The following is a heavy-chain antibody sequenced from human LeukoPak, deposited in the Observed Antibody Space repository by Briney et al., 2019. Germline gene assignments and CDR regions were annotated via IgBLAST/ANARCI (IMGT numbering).Heavy chain of an antibody. V-gene: IGHV1-8*01. CDR2: MNPNSGNT. D-gene: IGHD3-10*01. Sequence: GASVKVSCKASGYTFTSYDIHWVRQAAGQGLEWMGWMNPNSGNTGYAQKFQGRVTMTRNTSISTAYMELSSLRSEDTAVYYCAVGELFRLVDYWGQGTLVNVSS. CDR1: GYTFTSYD. CDR3: AVGELFRLVDY. J-gene: IGHJ4*02.